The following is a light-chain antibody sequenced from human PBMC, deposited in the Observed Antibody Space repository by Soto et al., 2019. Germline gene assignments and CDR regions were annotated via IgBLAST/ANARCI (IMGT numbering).Light chain of an antibody. CDR2: DVS. CDR3: SSYTSSSPYV. V-gene: IGLV2-14*01. J-gene: IGLJ1*01. CDR1: SSDVGGYNY. Sequence: QSALTQPASVSGSPGQSITISCTGTSSDVGGYNYVSWYQQHPGKAPKLMIYDVSNRPSGVSNRFSGSKSGNTASLTISGLQAEDEAHYYRSSYTSSSPYVFGTGTKVTVL.